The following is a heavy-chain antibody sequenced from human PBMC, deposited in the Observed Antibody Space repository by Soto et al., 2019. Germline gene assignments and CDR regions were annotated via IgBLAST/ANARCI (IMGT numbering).Heavy chain of an antibody. CDR2: ISESGDST. V-gene: IGHV3-23*01. J-gene: IGHJ4*02. Sequence: EVQLLDSGGRLVQPGGSLRLSCAASGFTFSSYAMSWVRQAPGKGLEWVSSISESGDSTSYAESVRGRFTISRDDSKNTLYLQMNSLRAEDTAVYSCAKSRIQGWTKGHYDHWGQGTLVTVSS. CDR1: GFTFSSYA. CDR3: AKSRIQGWTKGHYDH. D-gene: IGHD5-18*01.